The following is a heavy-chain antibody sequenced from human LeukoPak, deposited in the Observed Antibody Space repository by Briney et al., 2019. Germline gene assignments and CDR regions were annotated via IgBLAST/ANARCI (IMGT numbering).Heavy chain of an antibody. CDR3: ARGITMVRGVILPIFDY. J-gene: IGHJ4*02. D-gene: IGHD3-10*01. V-gene: IGHV4-31*03. CDR1: GGSISSGGYY. Sequence: SETLSLTCTVSGGSISSGGYYWSWIRQHPGKGLEWIGYIYYSGSTYYNPSLKSRVTISVDTSKNQFSLKLSSVTAADTAVYYCARGITMVRGVILPIFDYWGQGTLVTVSS. CDR2: IYYSGST.